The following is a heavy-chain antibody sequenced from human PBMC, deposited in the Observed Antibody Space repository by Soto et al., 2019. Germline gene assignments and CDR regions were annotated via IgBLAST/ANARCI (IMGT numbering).Heavy chain of an antibody. V-gene: IGHV4-39*01. J-gene: IGHJ4*02. D-gene: IGHD6-13*01. Sequence: SETLSLTCTVSGGSISSSGFYWGWIRQPPGKGLEWIGTIHYSGSTYYSPSLKSRVTISADTSKNQFSLNLSSVTAADTAIYYCAIRSKLAAVRGIDYWGQGTLVTVSS. CDR3: AIRSKLAAVRGIDY. CDR2: IHYSGST. CDR1: GGSISSSGFY.